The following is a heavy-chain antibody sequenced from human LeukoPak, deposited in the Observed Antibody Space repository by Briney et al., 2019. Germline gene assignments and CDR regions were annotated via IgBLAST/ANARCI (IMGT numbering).Heavy chain of an antibody. Sequence: ASVKVSCKASGYTFIGYYMHWVRQAPGQGLEWMGWINPSCGGTKYAQKFQGRVTLTRDTSISTAHMELSRLTSDDTAVYYCARDILGEYGYWGQGTLVTVSS. CDR2: INPSCGGT. J-gene: IGHJ4*02. CDR3: ARDILGEYGY. V-gene: IGHV1-2*02. CDR1: GYTFIGYY. D-gene: IGHD2/OR15-2a*01.